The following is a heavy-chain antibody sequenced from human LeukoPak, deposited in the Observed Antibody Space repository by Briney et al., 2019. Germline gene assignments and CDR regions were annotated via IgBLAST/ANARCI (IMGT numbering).Heavy chain of an antibody. CDR2: INPSGGST. CDR3: ASQASDFWSGYYALAYYYYGMDV. V-gene: IGHV1-46*01. D-gene: IGHD3-3*01. J-gene: IGHJ6*02. CDR1: GYTFTSYY. Sequence: ASVKVSCKASGYTFTSYYMHWVRQAPGQGLEWMGIINPSGGSTSYAQKFQGRVTMTRDTSTSTVYMELSSLRSEDTAVYYCASQASDFWSGYYALAYYYYGMDVWGQGNTVTVSS.